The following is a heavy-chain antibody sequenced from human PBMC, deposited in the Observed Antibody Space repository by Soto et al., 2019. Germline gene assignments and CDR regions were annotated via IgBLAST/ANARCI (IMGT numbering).Heavy chain of an antibody. CDR1: GFTFSSYS. CDR2: ISSSSRYT. J-gene: IGHJ4*02. CDR3: ARTHDANWNYGPCND. V-gene: IGHV3-21*01. D-gene: IGHD1-7*01. Sequence: GGSLRLSCAAAGFTFSSYSMNWVRLAPGEGLEWVSSISSSSRYTYHADTVKSRFTVSRDNAKNSLYLQLNSLIAEDTAVYYCARTHDANWNYGPCNDWGQGTLVTVSS.